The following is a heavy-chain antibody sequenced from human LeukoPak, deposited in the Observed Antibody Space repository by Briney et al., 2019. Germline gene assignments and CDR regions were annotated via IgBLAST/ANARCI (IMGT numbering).Heavy chain of an antibody. CDR3: ARIYTAMAYDY. CDR2: IYYTGST. Sequence: SETLSLTCTVSGVSINSDSFSWGWIRQPPGRGLEWIGNIYYTGSTYYNPSLKSRVTISVDTSKNQFSLKLSSVTAADTAVYYCARIYTAMAYDYWGQGTLVTVSS. D-gene: IGHD5-18*01. CDR1: GVSINSDSFS. V-gene: IGHV4-39*07. J-gene: IGHJ4*02.